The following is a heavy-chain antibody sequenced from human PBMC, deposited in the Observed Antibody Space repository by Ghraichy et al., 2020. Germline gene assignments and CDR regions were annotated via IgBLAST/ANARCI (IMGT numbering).Heavy chain of an antibody. V-gene: IGHV1-69*05. J-gene: IGHJ6*02. CDR2: IIPIFGTA. D-gene: IGHD3-22*01. CDR1: RGNFSSYV. Sequence: SVKVSCKASRGNFSSYVMSWVRLSRGQGVEWMGGIIPIFGTANYAQKFQGRVTITTDESTSTAYMELSSLRSEDTAVYYCARGYGVVVITGTWYGMDVWGQGTTVTVSS. CDR3: ARGYGVVVITGTWYGMDV.